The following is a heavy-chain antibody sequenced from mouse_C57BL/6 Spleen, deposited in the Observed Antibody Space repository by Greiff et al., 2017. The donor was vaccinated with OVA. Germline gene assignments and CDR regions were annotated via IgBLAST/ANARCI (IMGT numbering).Heavy chain of an antibody. CDR2: INPNNGGT. V-gene: IGHV1-18*01. D-gene: IGHD2-1*01. J-gene: IGHJ1*03. CDR1: GYTFTDYN. Sequence: DVKLQESGPELVKPGASVQIPCKASGYTFTDYNMDWVKQSHGKSLEWIGDINPNNGGTIYNQKFKGKATLTVDKSSSTAYMELRSLTSEDTAVYYCARWFGNQEYFDVWGTGTTVTVSS. CDR3: ARWFGNQEYFDV.